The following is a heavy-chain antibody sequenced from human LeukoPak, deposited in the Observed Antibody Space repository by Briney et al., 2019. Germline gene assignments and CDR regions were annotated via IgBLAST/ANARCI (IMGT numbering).Heavy chain of an antibody. Sequence: PSETLSLTCTVSGGSISSYYWSWIRQPPGKGLEWIGYIYYSGSTNYNPSLKSRVTISVDTSKNQFSLKLSSVTAADTAVYYCARGDYSNYEFDYWGQGTLVTVSS. CDR3: ARGDYSNYEFDY. CDR2: IYYSGST. CDR1: GGSISSYY. D-gene: IGHD4-11*01. J-gene: IGHJ4*02. V-gene: IGHV4-59*08.